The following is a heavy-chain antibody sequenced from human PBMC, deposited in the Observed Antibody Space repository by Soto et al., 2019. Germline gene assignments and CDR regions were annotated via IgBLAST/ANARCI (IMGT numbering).Heavy chain of an antibody. D-gene: IGHD3-22*01. Sequence: PGGSLRLSCAASGFTFSSYGMHWVRQAPSKGLEWVAVIWYDGSNKYYADSVKGRFTISRDNSKNTLYLQMNSLRAEDTAVYYCARDARAYYYDSSGYLSPNDAFDIWGQGTMVTVSS. CDR1: GFTFSSYG. J-gene: IGHJ3*02. CDR2: IWYDGSNK. CDR3: ARDARAYYYDSSGYLSPNDAFDI. V-gene: IGHV3-33*01.